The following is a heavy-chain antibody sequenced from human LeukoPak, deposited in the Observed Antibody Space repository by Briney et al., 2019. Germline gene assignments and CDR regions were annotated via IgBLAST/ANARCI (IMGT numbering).Heavy chain of an antibody. J-gene: IGHJ6*02. V-gene: IGHV1-2*04. D-gene: IGHD6-6*01. CDR1: GYTFTGYY. Sequence: ASVKVSCKASGYTFTGYYIHWVRQAPGQGLEWMGWINPNSGGTNYAQKFQGWVTMTRDTSISTAYMELSRLRSDDTAVYYCARGGIAARLLGSLYYYYGMDVWGQGTTVTVSS. CDR2: INPNSGGT. CDR3: ARGGIAARLLGSLYYYYGMDV.